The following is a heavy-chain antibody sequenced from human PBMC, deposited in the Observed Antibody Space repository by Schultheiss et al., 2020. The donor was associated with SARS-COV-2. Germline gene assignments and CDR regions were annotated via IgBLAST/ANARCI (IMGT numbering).Heavy chain of an antibody. CDR2: IYYSGST. D-gene: IGHD2-15*01. CDR3: ASSIPVVVVAATPDYYYGMDV. V-gene: IGHV4-61*01. CDR1: GGSVSSGSYY. Sequence: SETLSLTCTVSGGSVSSGSYYWSWIRQPPGKGLEWIGYIYYSGSTNYNPSLKSRVTISVDTSKNQFSLKLSSVTAADTAVYYCASSIPVVVVAATPDYYYGMDVWGQGTTVTVSS. J-gene: IGHJ6*02.